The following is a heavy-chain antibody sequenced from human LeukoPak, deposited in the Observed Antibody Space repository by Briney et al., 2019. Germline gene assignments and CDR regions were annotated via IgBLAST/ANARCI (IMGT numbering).Heavy chain of an antibody. D-gene: IGHD3-9*01. CDR3: ARERKNLTPHYYYYGMDV. Sequence: SETLSLTCTVSGGSISSSSYYWGWIRQPPGKGLEWIGSIYYSGSTYYNPSLKSRVTISVDTSKNQFSLKLSSVTAADTAVYYCARERKNLTPHYYYYGMDVWGQGTTVTVS. CDR1: GGSISSSSYY. CDR2: IYYSGST. J-gene: IGHJ6*02. V-gene: IGHV4-39*07.